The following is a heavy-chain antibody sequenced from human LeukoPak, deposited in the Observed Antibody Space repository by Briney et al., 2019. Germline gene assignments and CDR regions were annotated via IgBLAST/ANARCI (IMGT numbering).Heavy chain of an antibody. CDR1: GFTFSSYA. CDR2: ISYDGSNK. V-gene: IGHV3-30*01. Sequence: GRFLRLSCAASGFTFSSYAMHWVRQAPGKGLEWVAVISYDGSNKYYADSVKGRFTISRDNSKNTLYLQMNGLRAEDTAVYYCATRRDYWGQGTLVTVSS. J-gene: IGHJ4*02. CDR3: ATRRDY.